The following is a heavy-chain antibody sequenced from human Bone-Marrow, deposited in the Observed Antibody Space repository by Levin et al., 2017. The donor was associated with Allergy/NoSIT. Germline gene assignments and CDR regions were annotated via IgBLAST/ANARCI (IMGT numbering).Heavy chain of an antibody. CDR3: AKLGGYSSSSTSERFDY. Sequence: GGSLRLSCAASGFTFSSYAMSWVRQAPGKGLEWVSALSGSGGSTYYADSVKGRFTISRDNSKNTLYLQMNSLRAEDTAVYYCAKLGGYSSSSTSERFDYWGQGTLVTVSS. J-gene: IGHJ4*02. D-gene: IGHD6-6*01. CDR2: LSGSGGST. V-gene: IGHV3-23*01. CDR1: GFTFSSYA.